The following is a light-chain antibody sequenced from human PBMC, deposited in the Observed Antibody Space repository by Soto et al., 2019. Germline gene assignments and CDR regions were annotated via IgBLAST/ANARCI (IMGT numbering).Light chain of an antibody. Sequence: EIVLTQSPATLSLSPGERATLSCRASQSVSSYLAWYQQKPGQAPRLLIYDASNRATGIPARFSGSGSGTDFTLTISGLEPEDFAVYYCQQRSNRPPVHTFGQGTKLEIK. CDR2: DAS. CDR3: QQRSNRPPVHT. CDR1: QSVSSY. J-gene: IGKJ2*01. V-gene: IGKV3-11*01.